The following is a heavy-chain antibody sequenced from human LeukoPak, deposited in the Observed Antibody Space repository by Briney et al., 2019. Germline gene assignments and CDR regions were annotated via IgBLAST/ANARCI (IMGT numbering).Heavy chain of an antibody. CDR3: ARLYSSGWYRYFDY. CDR1: GYSFTTYW. CDR2: IYPGDSDT. D-gene: IGHD6-19*01. Sequence: GGSLKISCKGSGYSFTTYWIAWVRQMPGKGLEWMGTIYPGDSDTRYSPSFQGQVTISADKSISTAYLQWSSLKASDTAVYYCARLYSSGWYRYFDYWGQGTLVTVSS. J-gene: IGHJ4*02. V-gene: IGHV5-51*01.